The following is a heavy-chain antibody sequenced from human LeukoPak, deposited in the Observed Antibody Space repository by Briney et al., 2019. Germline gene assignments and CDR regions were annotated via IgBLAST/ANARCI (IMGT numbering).Heavy chain of an antibody. J-gene: IGHJ3*02. D-gene: IGHD2-2*01. V-gene: IGHV4-34*01. Sequence: SQTLSLTCAVYGGSFSGYYWSWIRQPPGKGLEWVGEINHSGSTNYNPSLKRRVTISVDTSKNQFSLKLSSVTAADTAVYYCARGRYYAGDAFDIWGQGTMVTVSS. CDR2: INHSGST. CDR1: GGSFSGYY. CDR3: ARGRYYAGDAFDI.